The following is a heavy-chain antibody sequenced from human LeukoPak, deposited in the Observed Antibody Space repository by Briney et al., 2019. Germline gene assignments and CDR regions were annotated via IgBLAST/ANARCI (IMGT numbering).Heavy chain of an antibody. CDR3: ARGGNIVVVPAAMWYSI. V-gene: IGHV4-34*01. J-gene: IGHJ4*02. CDR2: INHSGST. Sequence: SETLSLTCAVYGGSFSGYYWSWLRQPPGKGLEWIGEINHSGSTNCNPSLKSRVTISVDTSKNQFSLKLSSVTAADTAVYYCARGGNIVVVPAAMWYSIWGQGTLVTVSS. D-gene: IGHD2-2*01. CDR1: GGSFSGYY.